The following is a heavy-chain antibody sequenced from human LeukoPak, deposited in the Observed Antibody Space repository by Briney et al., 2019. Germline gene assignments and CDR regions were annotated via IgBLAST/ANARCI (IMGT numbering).Heavy chain of an antibody. CDR1: GFTFSSYW. CDR3: ARLLRYFDWLLFRPGDAFDI. J-gene: IGHJ3*02. CDR2: IKQDRSEK. D-gene: IGHD3-9*01. Sequence: GGSLRLSCAASGFTFSSYWMSWVRQAPGKGLEWVANIKQDRSEKYYVDSVKGRFTISRDNAKNSLYLQMNSLRAEDTAVYYCARLLRYFDWLLFRPGDAFDIWGQGTMVTVSS. V-gene: IGHV3-7*03.